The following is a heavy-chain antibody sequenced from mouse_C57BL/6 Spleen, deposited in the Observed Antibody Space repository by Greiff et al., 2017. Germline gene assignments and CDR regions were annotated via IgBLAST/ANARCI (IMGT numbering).Heavy chain of an antibody. J-gene: IGHJ3*01. CDR1: GYTFTSYW. D-gene: IGHD1-1*01. V-gene: IGHV1-82*01. CDR3: ARDTTVPSFAY. Sequence: QVQLKQPGAELVKPGASVKLSCKASGYTFTSYWMHWVKQRPGKGLEWIGRIYPGDGDTNYNGKFKGKATLTADKSSSTAYMQLSSLTSEDSAVYFCARDTTVPSFAYWGQGTLVTVSA. CDR2: IYPGDGDT.